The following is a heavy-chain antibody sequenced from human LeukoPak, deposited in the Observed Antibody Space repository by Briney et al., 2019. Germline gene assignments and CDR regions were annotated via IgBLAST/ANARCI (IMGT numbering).Heavy chain of an antibody. V-gene: IGHV4-34*01. D-gene: IGHD3-22*01. CDR1: GGSFSGYY. CDR3: ARGGGFASGYLL. Sequence: SETLSLTSAVYGGSFSGYYWSWIRQPPGKGLEWIGEINHSGSTNYNPSLKSRVTISVDTSKNQFSLKLSSVTAADTAVYYCARGGGFASGYLLWGQGTLVTVSS. CDR2: INHSGST. J-gene: IGHJ4*02.